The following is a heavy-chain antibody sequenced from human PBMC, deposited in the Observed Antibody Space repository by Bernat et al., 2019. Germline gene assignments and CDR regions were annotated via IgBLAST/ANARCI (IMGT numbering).Heavy chain of an antibody. V-gene: IGHV4-34*01. CDR2: VNHSGST. D-gene: IGHD3-16*01. CDR1: GVSLSGYW. Sequence: QVQLQQWGAGLLKPSETLSLTCAVSGVSLSGYWWSWFRQPPGKGLEWIGEVNHSGSTNYNPSLKRRVTISADTSKKHFSLKLTSVTAAETAVYYCARKSLADDYWGQGTLVTVSS. J-gene: IGHJ4*02. CDR3: ARKSLADDY.